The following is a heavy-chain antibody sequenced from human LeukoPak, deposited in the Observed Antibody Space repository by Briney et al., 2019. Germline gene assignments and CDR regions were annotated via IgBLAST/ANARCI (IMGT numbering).Heavy chain of an antibody. J-gene: IGHJ5*01. CDR1: GFTFRTYA. D-gene: IGHD1-1*01. CDR3: AKNYDFGTTNCLDS. Sequence: PGRSLRLSCATSGFTFRTYAMHWVRQAPGKGLEWVAVISFDGSNKHCADSVQGRFTISRDSSNNTLFLQMNSLRAEDTAVYYCAKNYDFGTTNCLDSWGQGTLVTVSS. CDR2: ISFDGSNK. V-gene: IGHV3-30-3*01.